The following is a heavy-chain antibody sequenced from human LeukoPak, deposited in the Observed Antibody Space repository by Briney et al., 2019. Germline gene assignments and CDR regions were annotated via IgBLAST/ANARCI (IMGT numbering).Heavy chain of an antibody. CDR3: VREGGPYSHDYYMDV. D-gene: IGHD3-16*01. CDR2: ISTYSTYI. Sequence: GGSLRLSCAASGFIFNSYDMDWVRQAPGKGLEWVASISTYSTYIKYGDSVKGRFTISRDNANSSLSLQMNSLKVEDTAVYYCVREGGPYSHDYYMDVWGKGTTVAVSS. J-gene: IGHJ6*03. V-gene: IGHV3-21*01. CDR1: GFIFNSYD.